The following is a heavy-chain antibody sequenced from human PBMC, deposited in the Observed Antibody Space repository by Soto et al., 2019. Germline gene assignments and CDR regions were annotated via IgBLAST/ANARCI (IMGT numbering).Heavy chain of an antibody. CDR3: ARHEMVIIPMDY. D-gene: IGHD3-3*01. Sequence: SETLSLTCTFSGFSISSSSYYWGWIRQPPGKGLEWIGSIYYSGSTYYNPSLKSRVTISVDTSKNQFSLKLSSVTAADTAVYYCARHEMVIIPMDYWGQGTLVTVSS. J-gene: IGHJ4*02. CDR1: GFSISSSSYY. V-gene: IGHV4-39*01. CDR2: IYYSGST.